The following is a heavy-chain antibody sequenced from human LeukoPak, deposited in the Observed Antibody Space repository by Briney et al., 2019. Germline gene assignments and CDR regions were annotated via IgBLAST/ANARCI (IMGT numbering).Heavy chain of an antibody. CDR3: ARALAAAGPATDY. D-gene: IGHD6-13*01. J-gene: IGHJ4*02. Sequence: PGGSLRLSCAASGFTFSSYSMNWVRQAPGKGLEWVSSISSSSSYIYYADSVKGRFTISRDNAKNSLYLQMNSLRAEDTAVYYCARALAAAGPATDYWGQGTLVTVSS. V-gene: IGHV3-21*01. CDR2: ISSSSSYI. CDR1: GFTFSSYS.